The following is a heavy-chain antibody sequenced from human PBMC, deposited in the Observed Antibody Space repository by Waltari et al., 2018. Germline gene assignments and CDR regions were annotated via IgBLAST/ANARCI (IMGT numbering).Heavy chain of an antibody. J-gene: IGHJ3*02. V-gene: IGHV1-69*10. D-gene: IGHD3-10*01. Sequence: QVQLVQSGAEVKKSGYSVKFSCKASGGTFSRYAISWVRQASGQGLEWMGGIIPILGIANYAQKFQGRVTITADKSTSTAYMELSSLRSEDTAVYYCARDLGVRSPLGAFDIWGQGTMVTVSS. CDR2: IIPILGIA. CDR3: ARDLGVRSPLGAFDI. CDR1: GGTFSRYA.